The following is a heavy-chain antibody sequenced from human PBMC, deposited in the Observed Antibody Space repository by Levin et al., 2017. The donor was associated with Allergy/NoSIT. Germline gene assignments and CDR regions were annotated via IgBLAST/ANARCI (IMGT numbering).Heavy chain of an antibody. CDR1: GYTFTGYY. V-gene: IGHV1-2*04. J-gene: IGHJ5*02. D-gene: IGHD1-26*01. CDR2: INPNSGGT. CDR3: ARAMAEVGGVGFDP. Sequence: GESLKISCKASGYTFTGYYMHWVRQAPGQGLEWMGWINPNSGGTNYAQKFQGWVTMTRDTSISTAYMELSRLRSDDTAVYYCARAMAEVGGVGFDPWGQGTLVTVSS.